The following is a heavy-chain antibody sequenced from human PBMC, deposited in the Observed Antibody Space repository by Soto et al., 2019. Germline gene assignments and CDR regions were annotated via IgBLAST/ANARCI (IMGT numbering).Heavy chain of an antibody. Sequence: PGGSLRLSCAGSGFSFYAFGMSWFRQAPGKGLEWVSYISSLGQSIYYADSVRGRFTVSRDDSERSLYLQMNSLRAEDTALYYCAKDLGAGDPQFDPWGPGTLVTVSS. CDR1: GFSFYAFG. V-gene: IGHV3-11*01. D-gene: IGHD1-26*01. J-gene: IGHJ5*02. CDR2: ISSLGQSI. CDR3: AKDLGAGDPQFDP.